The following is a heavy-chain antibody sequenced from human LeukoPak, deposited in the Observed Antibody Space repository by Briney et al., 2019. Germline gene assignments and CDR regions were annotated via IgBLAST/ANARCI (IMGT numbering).Heavy chain of an antibody. CDR3: ARDRSYYGSGSYYNVGYYYYYGMDV. CDR2: IYYSGST. Sequence: PSETLSLTCTVSGGSISSYYWSWIRQPPGKGLEWIGYIYYSGSTNYNPSLKSRVTISVDMSKNQFSLKLSSVTAADTAVYYCARDRSYYGSGSYYNVGYYYYYGMDVWGQGTTVTVSS. J-gene: IGHJ6*02. D-gene: IGHD3-10*01. V-gene: IGHV4-59*01. CDR1: GGSISSYY.